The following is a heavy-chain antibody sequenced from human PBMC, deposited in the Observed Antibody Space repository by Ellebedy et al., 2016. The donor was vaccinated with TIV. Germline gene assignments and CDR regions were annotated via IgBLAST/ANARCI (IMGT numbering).Heavy chain of an antibody. V-gene: IGHV1-69*06. Sequence: AASVKVSCKGSGGTFSNTFSNTGISWVRQAPGQGLEWMGNIIPLFGTPNYAQKFRGRVTITADKSTSTVFMELSSLRAEDTAGYYCARERDYGRELVDYWGQGTLVTVSS. CDR1: GGTFSNTFSNTG. CDR3: ARERDYGRELVDY. D-gene: IGHD4-17*01. CDR2: IIPLFGTP. J-gene: IGHJ4*02.